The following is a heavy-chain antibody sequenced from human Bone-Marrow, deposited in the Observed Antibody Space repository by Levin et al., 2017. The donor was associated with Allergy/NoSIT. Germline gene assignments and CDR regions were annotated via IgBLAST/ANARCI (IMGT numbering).Heavy chain of an antibody. CDR3: ARAHVGYCSGGSCYSHSSSYYYYGMDV. Sequence: ESLKISCTVSGGSISSYYWSWIRQPPGKGLEWIGYIYYSGSTNYNPSLKSRVTISVDTSKNQFSLKLSSVTAADTAVYYCARAHVGYCSGGSCYSHSSSYYYYGMDVWGQGTTVTVSS. CDR1: GGSISSYY. CDR2: IYYSGST. D-gene: IGHD2-15*01. V-gene: IGHV4-59*01. J-gene: IGHJ6*02.